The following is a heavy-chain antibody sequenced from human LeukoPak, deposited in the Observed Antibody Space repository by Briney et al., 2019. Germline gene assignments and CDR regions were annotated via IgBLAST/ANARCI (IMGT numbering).Heavy chain of an antibody. Sequence: GGSLRLSCAASGFTFDGYAMHWVRQAPGKGLEWVSLISWDGGSTYYADSVKGRFTISRDNSKNSLYLQMNSLRAEDTALYYCAKDISGWYITQLDYWGQGTLVTVSS. J-gene: IGHJ4*02. CDR3: AKDISGWYITQLDY. V-gene: IGHV3-43D*03. CDR2: ISWDGGST. CDR1: GFTFDGYA. D-gene: IGHD6-19*01.